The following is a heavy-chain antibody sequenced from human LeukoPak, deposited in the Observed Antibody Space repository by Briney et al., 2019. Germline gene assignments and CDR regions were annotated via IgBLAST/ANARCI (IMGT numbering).Heavy chain of an antibody. CDR1: GYTLTELS. CDR2: INPNSGGT. CDR3: ARDPFDYYDSSGYLDY. J-gene: IGHJ4*02. Sequence: ASVKVSCKVSGYTLTELSMHWVRQAPGQGLEWMGRINPNSGGTNYAQKFQGRVTMTRDTSISTAYMELSRLRSDDTAVYYCARDPFDYYDSSGYLDYWGQGTLVTVSS. V-gene: IGHV1-2*06. D-gene: IGHD3-22*01.